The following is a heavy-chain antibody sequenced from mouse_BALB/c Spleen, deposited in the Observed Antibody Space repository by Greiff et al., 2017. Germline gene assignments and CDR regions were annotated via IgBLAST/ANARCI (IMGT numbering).Heavy chain of an antibody. CDR2: IYPGDGDT. CDR1: GYAFSSSW. Sequence: QVQLKQSGPELVKPGASVKISCKASGYAFSSSWMNWVKQRPGQGLEWIGRIYPGDGDTNYNGKFKGKATLTADKSSSTAYMQLSSLTSVDSAVYFCARYDGYYIFDYWGQGTTLTVSS. J-gene: IGHJ2*01. D-gene: IGHD2-3*01. V-gene: IGHV1-82*01. CDR3: ARYDGYYIFDY.